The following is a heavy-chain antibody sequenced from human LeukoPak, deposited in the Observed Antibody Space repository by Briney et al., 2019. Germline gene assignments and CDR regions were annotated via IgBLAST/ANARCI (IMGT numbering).Heavy chain of an antibody. CDR2: IYYSGST. D-gene: IGHD3-22*01. Sequence: SETLSLTCTVSGGSISSYYWSWIRQPPGKGLEWIGYIYYSGSTNYNPSLKSRVTISVDTSKNQFSLKLSSVTAADTAVYYCARGYYYDSSGYSACDYGGQGTLVTVSS. J-gene: IGHJ4*02. V-gene: IGHV4-59*01. CDR1: GGSISSYY. CDR3: ARGYYYDSSGYSACDY.